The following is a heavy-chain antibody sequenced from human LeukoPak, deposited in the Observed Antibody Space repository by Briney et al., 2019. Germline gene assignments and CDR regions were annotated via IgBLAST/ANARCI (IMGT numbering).Heavy chain of an antibody. V-gene: IGHV3-23*01. J-gene: IGHJ4*02. CDR3: AKDLPDYGDYIEGY. CDR2: ISGSGGST. Sequence: GGSLRLSCAASGFTFSSFAMSWVRLAPGKGLEWVSTISGSGGSTNYADSVKGRFTFSRDNSKNTLYLQMNSLRAEDTAVYYCAKDLPDYGDYIEGYWGQGTLVTVSS. CDR1: GFTFSSFA. D-gene: IGHD4-17*01.